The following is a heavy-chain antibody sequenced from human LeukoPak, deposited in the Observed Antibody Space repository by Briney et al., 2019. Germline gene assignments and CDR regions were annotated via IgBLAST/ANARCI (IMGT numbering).Heavy chain of an antibody. V-gene: IGHV1-24*01. CDR3: ATTLVGVAHLHY. Sequence: ASVKVSCKLSGDTLTELSMHWVRHSPTKGLEWMGSFDPEDDEKIYALNFQGRLTMTEDTSTNTAYMELTSLRSEDTAVYFCATTLVGVAHLHYWGQGTLVTVSS. D-gene: IGHD1-26*01. J-gene: IGHJ4*02. CDR2: FDPEDDEK. CDR1: GDTLTELS.